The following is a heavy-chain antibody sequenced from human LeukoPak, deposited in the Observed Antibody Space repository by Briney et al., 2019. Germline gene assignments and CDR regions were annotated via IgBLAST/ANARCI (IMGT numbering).Heavy chain of an antibody. D-gene: IGHD3-10*01. J-gene: IGHJ3*02. Sequence: SDTQSLPCTLSGGFISRYYWIWIRQPPGKGLEWIGYIYYSGSTNYNPSLKSRVTISVDTSKNQFSLKLSSVTAADTAVYYCARTTNYGGPNSFDIWGQGTMVTVSS. CDR2: IYYSGST. CDR1: GGFISRYY. V-gene: IGHV4-59*07. CDR3: ARTTNYGGPNSFDI.